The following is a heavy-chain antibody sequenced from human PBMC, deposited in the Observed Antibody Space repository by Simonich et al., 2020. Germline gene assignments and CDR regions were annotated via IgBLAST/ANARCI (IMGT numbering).Heavy chain of an antibody. J-gene: IGHJ4*02. CDR2: MSLKSGSI. CDR1: GFTFDDYA. Sequence: EVQLVESGGGLVQPGRSLRLSCAASGFTFDDYAMHWVRQAPGKGLEWVSCMSLKSGSIGYADSVKGRFTISRDNAKNSLYLQMNSLRAEDTALYYCAKDGGYCTNGVCYYFDYWGQGTLVTVSS. V-gene: IGHV3-9*01. D-gene: IGHD2-8*01. CDR3: AKDGGYCTNGVCYYFDY.